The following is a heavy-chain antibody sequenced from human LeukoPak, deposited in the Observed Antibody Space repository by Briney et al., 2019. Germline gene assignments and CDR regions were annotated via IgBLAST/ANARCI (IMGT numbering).Heavy chain of an antibody. CDR1: GFTFGSYW. Sequence: GGSLRLSCAASGFTFGSYWMNWVRQTPGKGLEWVANIKEDGSEKNYVDSVKGRYAISRDNAKNSLYLQMNSLRVEDTAVYYCARGEDGYDATSNYYYYMDVWGKGTTVIVSS. V-gene: IGHV3-7*01. CDR3: ARGEDGYDATSNYYYYMDV. D-gene: IGHD5-12*01. J-gene: IGHJ6*03. CDR2: IKEDGSEK.